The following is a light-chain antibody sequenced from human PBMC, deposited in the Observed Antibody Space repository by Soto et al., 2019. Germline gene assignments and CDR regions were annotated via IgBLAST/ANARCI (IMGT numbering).Light chain of an antibody. CDR1: QSISSY. J-gene: IGKJ1*01. Sequence: DIQMTQSPSSLSASVGDRVIITCRASQSISSYLNWYQQKPGKAPKLLIYAASSLQSGVPSRFTGSGSGTDFTLTISSLQPEDFAIYYCQQSYSTPWTFGQGTKVEIK. CDR3: QQSYSTPWT. V-gene: IGKV1-39*01. CDR2: AAS.